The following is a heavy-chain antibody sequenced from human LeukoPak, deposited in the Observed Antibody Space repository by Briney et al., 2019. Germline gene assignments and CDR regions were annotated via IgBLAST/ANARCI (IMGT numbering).Heavy chain of an antibody. CDR1: GFTFSSYS. J-gene: IGHJ3*02. CDR3: AKATVSYILDSFDI. CDR2: ISSSSSYI. Sequence: PGGSLRLSCAASGFTFSSYSMNWVRQAPGKGLEWVSSISSSSSYIYYADSVKGRFTISRDNAKNSLYLQMNSLRPEDMALYYCAKATVSYILDSFDIWGRGTLVTVSS. D-gene: IGHD4-17*01. V-gene: IGHV3-21*04.